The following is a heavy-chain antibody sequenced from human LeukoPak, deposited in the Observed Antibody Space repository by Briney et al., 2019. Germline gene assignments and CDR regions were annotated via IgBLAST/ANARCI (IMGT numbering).Heavy chain of an antibody. CDR1: GYTFTGYY. V-gene: IGHV1-2*02. J-gene: IGHJ5*02. D-gene: IGHD2-2*01. Sequence: ASVKVSCKASGYTFTGYYMHWVRQAPGQGLEWMGWINPNSGGTNYAQKFQGRVTMTRDTSISTAYMELSRLRSDDTAVYYCARDDGVVPAAMASSWYDPWGQGTLVTVSS. CDR3: ARDDGVVPAAMASSWYDP. CDR2: INPNSGGT.